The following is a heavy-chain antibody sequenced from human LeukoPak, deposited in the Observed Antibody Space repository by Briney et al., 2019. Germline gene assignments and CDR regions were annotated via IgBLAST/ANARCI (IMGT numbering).Heavy chain of an antibody. Sequence: ASVKVSCKASGYTFPSYDINWVRQATGQGLEWMGWMNPNSGNTGYAQKFQGRVTMTRNTSISTAYMELSSLRSEDTAVYYCARGDSSSLYWGDYYYGMDVWGQGTAVTVSS. V-gene: IGHV1-8*01. CDR3: ARGDSSSLYWGDYYYGMDV. CDR2: MNPNSGNT. J-gene: IGHJ6*02. D-gene: IGHD6-6*01. CDR1: GYTFPSYD.